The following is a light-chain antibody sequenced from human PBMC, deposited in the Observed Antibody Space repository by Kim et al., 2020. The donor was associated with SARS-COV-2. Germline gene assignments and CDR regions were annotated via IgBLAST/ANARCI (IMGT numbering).Light chain of an antibody. CDR1: QSVSRD. CDR2: DAS. J-gene: IGKJ3*01. Sequence: ATLELSPGERATLSCRASQSVSRDVAWYQQKPGQAPRLLIYDASNRATGIPARFSGSGSGTDFTLTISSLEPEDFAVYYCQQRFTFGPGTKVDIK. V-gene: IGKV3-11*01. CDR3: QQRFT.